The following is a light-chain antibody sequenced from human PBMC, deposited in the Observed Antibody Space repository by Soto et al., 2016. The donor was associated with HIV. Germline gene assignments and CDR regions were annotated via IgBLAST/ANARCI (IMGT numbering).Light chain of an antibody. CDR2: DDS. CDR3: QVWDSPSDHFV. Sequence: SYELTQPPSVSVAPGKTARITCGGDNLGSKSVNWYQQKPGQAPVLVLYDDSDRPSGIPERFSGSNSGNTATLTISRVEAGDEADYYCQVWDSPSDHFVFGTGTKVTAL. CDR1: NLGSKS. V-gene: IGLV3-21*01. J-gene: IGLJ1*01.